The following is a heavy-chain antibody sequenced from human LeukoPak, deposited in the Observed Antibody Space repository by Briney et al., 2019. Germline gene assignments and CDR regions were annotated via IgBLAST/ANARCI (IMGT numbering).Heavy chain of an antibody. V-gene: IGHV3-30-3*01. CDR1: RFSFSSYT. Sequence: PGGSLRLSCAASRFSFSSYTMHWVRQAPGKGLEWLAVISYDGSNKYYADSVQGRFTISRDNSKNMLYLQMNSLRAEDTAVYYCARDPYSSSSVFFYYYMNVWGKGTTVTVSS. J-gene: IGHJ6*03. CDR3: ARDPYSSSSVFFYYYMNV. D-gene: IGHD6-6*01. CDR2: ISYDGSNK.